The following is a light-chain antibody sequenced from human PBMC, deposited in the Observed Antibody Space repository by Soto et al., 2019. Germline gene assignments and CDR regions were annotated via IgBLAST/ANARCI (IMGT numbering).Light chain of an antibody. J-gene: IGKJ5*01. CDR3: QQRSNWPIT. Sequence: EIVMTQSPATLSVSPGERVTLSCRASQSVSSNLAWYQQKVGQAPRLLIYGASTRATGIPARFSGSGSGTEFTLTISSLEPEDFAVYYCQQRSNWPITFGQGTRLEIK. V-gene: IGKV3-15*01. CDR1: QSVSSN. CDR2: GAS.